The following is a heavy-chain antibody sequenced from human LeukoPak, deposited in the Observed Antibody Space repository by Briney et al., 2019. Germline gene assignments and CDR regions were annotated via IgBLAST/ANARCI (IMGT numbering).Heavy chain of an antibody. CDR3: AVLAVPFDY. CDR2: MNPNSGNT. Sequence: GASVKVSCKASGYTFTSYYMHWVRQAPGQGLEWMGWMNPNSGNTGYAQKFQGRVAMTRNTSISTAYMELSSLRSEDTAVYYCAVLAVPFDYWGQGTLVTVSS. J-gene: IGHJ4*02. V-gene: IGHV1-8*02. CDR1: GYTFTSYY. D-gene: IGHD6-19*01.